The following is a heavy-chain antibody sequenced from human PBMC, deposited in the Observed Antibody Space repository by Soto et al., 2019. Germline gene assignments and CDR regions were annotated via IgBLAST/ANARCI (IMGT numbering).Heavy chain of an antibody. V-gene: IGHV3-23*01. CDR3: AKDQRRRWYAIAY. CDR1: GFTFSNYA. J-gene: IGHJ4*02. Sequence: GGSLGLSCAASGFTFSNYAVTWVRQAPGKGLEWVSTISGSGGSTYYADSVKGRFTISRDNSKNTLYLQMNSLRAEDTAVYYCAKDQRRRWYAIAYWGQGPLVTVSS. D-gene: IGHD6-13*01. CDR2: ISGSGGST.